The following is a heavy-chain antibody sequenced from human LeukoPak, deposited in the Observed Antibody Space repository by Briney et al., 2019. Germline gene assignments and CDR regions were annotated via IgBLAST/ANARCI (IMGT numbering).Heavy chain of an antibody. D-gene: IGHD2-2*01. V-gene: IGHV3-48*01. CDR2: IGISSGNT. Sequence: GGSLRLSCAASGFTFSSYSMNWVRQAPGKGLEWISYIGISSGNTKYADSVKGRFTISGDKAKNSVYLQMKSLRVEDTAVYYCARDTKYAFDNWGQGTLVTVSS. CDR1: GFTFSSYS. CDR3: ARDTKYAFDN. J-gene: IGHJ4*02.